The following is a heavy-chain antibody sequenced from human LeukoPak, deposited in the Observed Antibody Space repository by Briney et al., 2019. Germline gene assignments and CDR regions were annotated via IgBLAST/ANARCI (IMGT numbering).Heavy chain of an antibody. CDR1: GFTFSSYG. V-gene: IGHV3-30*18. Sequence: GGSLRLSCAASGFTFSSYGMHWVRQAPGKGLEWVAVISYDGSNKYYADSVKGRFTISRDNSKNTLYLQVNSLRAEDTAVYYCAKDGGYGERYYYYYMDVWGKGTTVTVSS. CDR3: AKDGGYGERYYYYYMDV. D-gene: IGHD4-17*01. CDR2: ISYDGSNK. J-gene: IGHJ6*03.